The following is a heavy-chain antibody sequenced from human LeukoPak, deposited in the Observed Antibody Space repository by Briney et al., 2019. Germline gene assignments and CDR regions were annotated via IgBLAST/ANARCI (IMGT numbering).Heavy chain of an antibody. CDR2: IYYSGST. Sequence: SETLSLTCTVSGGSIGSYYWSWIRQPPGKGLEWIGYIYYSGSTNYNPSLKSRVTISVDTSKNQFSLKLSSVTAADTAVYYCARVSPYSSSWYWYFDYWGQGTLVSVSS. CDR1: GGSIGSYY. CDR3: ARVSPYSSSWYWYFDY. J-gene: IGHJ4*02. D-gene: IGHD6-13*01. V-gene: IGHV4-59*01.